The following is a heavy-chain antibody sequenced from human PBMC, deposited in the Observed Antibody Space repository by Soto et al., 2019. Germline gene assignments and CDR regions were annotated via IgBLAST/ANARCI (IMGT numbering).Heavy chain of an antibody. Sequence: ASVKVSCKASGYTFASYGINWVRQAPGQGLEWMGWISAYNGNTNYAQKFQRRVTMTTGTSTTTAYMELRSLRSDDTAIYYCARAGQWTGSYFDYWGQGTLVTVSS. CDR1: GYTFASYG. CDR3: ARAGQWTGSYFDY. D-gene: IGHD6-19*01. V-gene: IGHV1-18*01. CDR2: ISAYNGNT. J-gene: IGHJ4*02.